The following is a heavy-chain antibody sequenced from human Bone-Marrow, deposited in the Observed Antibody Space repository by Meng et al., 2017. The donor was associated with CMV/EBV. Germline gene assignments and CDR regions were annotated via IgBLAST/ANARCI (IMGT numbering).Heavy chain of an antibody. J-gene: IGHJ6*02. CDR1: GYSFTSYW. CDR2: IYPGDSDT. Sequence: GESLKISCKGSGYSFTSYWIGWVRQMPGKGLEWMGIIYPGDSDTRYSPSFQGQVTISADKSISTAYLQWSSLKASDTAMYYCARGRYQLLYGYYGMDVWGQGTTVTVSS. V-gene: IGHV5-51*01. D-gene: IGHD2-2*02. CDR3: ARGRYQLLYGYYGMDV.